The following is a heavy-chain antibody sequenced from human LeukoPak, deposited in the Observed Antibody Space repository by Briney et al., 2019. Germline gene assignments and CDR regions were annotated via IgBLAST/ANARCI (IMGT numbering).Heavy chain of an antibody. V-gene: IGHV4-34*01. D-gene: IGHD6-19*01. Sequence: SETLSLTCAVYGGSFSGYYWSWIRQPPGKGLEWIGEINHSGSTYYNPSLKSRVTISVDTSKNQFSLKLSSVTAADTAVYYCARAVAGCLWYWGQGTLVTVSS. CDR3: ARAVAGCLWY. CDR1: GGSFSGYY. J-gene: IGHJ4*02. CDR2: INHSGST.